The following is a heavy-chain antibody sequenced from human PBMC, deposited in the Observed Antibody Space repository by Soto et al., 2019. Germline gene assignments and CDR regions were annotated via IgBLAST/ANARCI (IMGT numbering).Heavy chain of an antibody. CDR3: ARRYCSSSSCPRNYYGMDV. V-gene: IGHV5-10-1*01. Sequence: GESLKISRDGSRYSSSNYWISGVRQMPEKGLEWMGRIDPSDSYTNYSPSFQGHVTITADKSISTAYLQWSSLKASDTAMNYCARRYCSSSSCPRNYYGMDVWGQGTTVTVSS. J-gene: IGHJ6*02. CDR1: RYSSSNYW. D-gene: IGHD2-2*01. CDR2: IDPSDSYT.